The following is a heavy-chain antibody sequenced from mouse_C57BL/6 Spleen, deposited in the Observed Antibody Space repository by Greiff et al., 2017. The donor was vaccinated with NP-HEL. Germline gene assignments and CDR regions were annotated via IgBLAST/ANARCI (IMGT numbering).Heavy chain of an antibody. CDR1: GFTFSDYG. CDR3: ARVVTGAMDY. V-gene: IGHV5-17*01. CDR2: ISSGSSTI. Sequence: EVKLVESGGGLVKPGGSLKLSCAASGFTFSDYGMHWVRQAPEKGLEWVAYISSGSSTIYYADTVKGRFTISRDNAKNTLFLQMTSLRSEDTAMCYCARVVTGAMDYWGQGTSVTVSS. D-gene: IGHD2-2*01. J-gene: IGHJ4*01.